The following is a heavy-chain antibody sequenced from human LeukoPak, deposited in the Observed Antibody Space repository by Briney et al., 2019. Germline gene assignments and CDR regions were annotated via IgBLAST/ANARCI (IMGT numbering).Heavy chain of an antibody. J-gene: IGHJ4*02. CDR1: GFTLSSYG. Sequence: PGGSLRLSCAASGFTLSSYGMNWVRQAPGKGLEWVSTITGSSVSTYYADSVKGRFTISRDNAKKSLYLQMNSLRAEDAAVYYCAKAPVTSCRGAYCYPFDYWGQGTLVTVSS. CDR2: ITGSSVST. V-gene: IGHV3-23*01. D-gene: IGHD2-21*01. CDR3: AKAPVTSCRGAYCYPFDY.